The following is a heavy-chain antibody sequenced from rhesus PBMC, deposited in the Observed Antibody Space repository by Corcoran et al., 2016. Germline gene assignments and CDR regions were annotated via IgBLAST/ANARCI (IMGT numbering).Heavy chain of an antibody. CDR3: ARGTPLKFFDY. V-gene: IGHV4S7*01. Sequence: QVQLQESGPGLVKPSETLSLTCAVPGGSTRSGSGWSWIRPPPGTGLEWIGHIYGSIGSTYYNPSLKSRVTISKDTSKNQFSLKLSSVTAADTAVYYCARGTPLKFFDYWGQGVLVTVSS. CDR2: IYGSIGST. CDR1: GGSTRSGSG. J-gene: IGHJ4*01.